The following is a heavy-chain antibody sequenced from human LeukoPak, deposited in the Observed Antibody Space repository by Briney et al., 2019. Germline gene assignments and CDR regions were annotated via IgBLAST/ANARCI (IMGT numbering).Heavy chain of an antibody. CDR1: GFTFRNLW. CDR3: ARDHCSGGSCVLDAFDI. J-gene: IGHJ3*02. Sequence: GGSLRLSCAAWGFTFRNLWMHWVRQARGKGVVWVSRIKSGGSSTSYADSVKGRFTITTENAANTLYLPMNSLIAEDTAVYYCARDHCSGGSCVLDAFDIWGQGTMVTVSS. CDR2: IKSGGSST. D-gene: IGHD2-15*01. V-gene: IGHV3-74*01.